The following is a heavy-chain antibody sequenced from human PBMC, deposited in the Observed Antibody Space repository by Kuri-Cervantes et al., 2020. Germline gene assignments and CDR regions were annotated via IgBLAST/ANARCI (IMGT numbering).Heavy chain of an antibody. CDR2: IYYSGST. J-gene: IGHJ6*02. V-gene: IGHV4-39*07. Sequence: SETLSLTCTVSGGSISSSSYYWGWIRQPPGKGLEWIGSIYYSGSTNYNPSLKSQVTMSVDTSKNQFSLKLSSVTAADTAVYYCARGRLGTYYYYYGMDVWGQGTTVTVSS. CDR3: ARGRLGTYYYYYGMDV. D-gene: IGHD7-27*01. CDR1: GGSISSSSYY.